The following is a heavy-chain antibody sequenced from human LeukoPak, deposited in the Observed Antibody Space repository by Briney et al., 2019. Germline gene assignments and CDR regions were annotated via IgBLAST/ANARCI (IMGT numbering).Heavy chain of an antibody. CDR2: IYYSGST. V-gene: IGHV4-31*03. D-gene: IGHD5-18*01. CDR3: ARGGYSYGPPVWYYFDY. J-gene: IGHJ4*02. Sequence: SDTLSLTCTVSGGSISSGGYYWSWIRQHPGKGLEWIGYIYYSGSTYYNPSLKSRVTISVDTSKNQFSLKLSSVTAADTAVYYCARGGYSYGPPVWYYFDYWGQGTLVTVSS. CDR1: GGSISSGGYY.